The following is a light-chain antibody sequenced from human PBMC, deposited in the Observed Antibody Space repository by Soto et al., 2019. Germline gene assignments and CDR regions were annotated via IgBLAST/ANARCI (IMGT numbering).Light chain of an antibody. J-gene: IGKJ5*01. Sequence: DVQMTQSPSSLSASVGDRVTITCRASQNIVTYLNWCQQKPGKAPKLLIYESSNLQSGVSSRFSGSGSETDFTLTISSLQPEDSATYFCQETYSIPITFGQGTRLEIK. V-gene: IGKV1-39*01. CDR3: QETYSIPIT. CDR1: QNIVTY. CDR2: ESS.